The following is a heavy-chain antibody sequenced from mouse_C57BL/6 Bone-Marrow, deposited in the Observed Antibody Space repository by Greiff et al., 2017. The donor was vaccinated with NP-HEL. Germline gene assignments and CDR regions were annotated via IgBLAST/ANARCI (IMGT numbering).Heavy chain of an antibody. CDR2: IDPSDSYT. J-gene: IGHJ4*01. V-gene: IGHV1-50*01. Sequence: VQLQQPGAELVKPGASVKLSCKASGYTFTSYWMQWVKQRPGQGLEWIGEIDPSDSYTNYNQKFKGKATLTVDTSSSTAYMQLSSLTSEDSAVYYCARRIYYYGSRAMDYWGQGTSVTVSS. CDR3: ARRIYYYGSRAMDY. D-gene: IGHD1-1*01. CDR1: GYTFTSYW.